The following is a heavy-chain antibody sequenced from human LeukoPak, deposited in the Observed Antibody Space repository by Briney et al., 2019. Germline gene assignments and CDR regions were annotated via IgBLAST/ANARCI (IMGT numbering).Heavy chain of an antibody. J-gene: IGHJ5*02. CDR2: IIPMFGAA. CDR3: ALGSRGVMTDWFDP. D-gene: IGHD3-10*01. CDR1: GGTFSSYA. V-gene: IGHV1-69*01. Sequence: SVKVSCKASGGTFSSYAISWVRQAPGQGLEWMGGIIPMFGAANYAQKYQGRVTITADESTSTAHIELSSLRSEDTAMYYCALGSRGVMTDWFDPWGQGTLVTVSS.